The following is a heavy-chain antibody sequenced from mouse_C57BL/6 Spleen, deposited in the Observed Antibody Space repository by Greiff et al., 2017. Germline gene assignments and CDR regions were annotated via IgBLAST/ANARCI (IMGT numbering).Heavy chain of an antibody. CDR2: IYPGDGDT. J-gene: IGHJ1*03. V-gene: IGHV1-82*01. CDR1: GYTFTSYW. CDR3: ARDGSSHFDV. D-gene: IGHD1-1*01. Sequence: QVQLQQPGTELVKPGASVKLSCKASGYTFTSYWMHWVKQRPGKGLEWIGRIYPGDGDTNYNGKFKGKATLTADKSSSTAYMQLSSLTSEDSAVYFCARDGSSHFDVWGTGTTVTVSS.